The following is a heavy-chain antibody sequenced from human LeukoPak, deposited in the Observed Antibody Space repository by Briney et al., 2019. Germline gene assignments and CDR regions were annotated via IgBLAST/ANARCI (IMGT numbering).Heavy chain of an antibody. CDR1: GGSLSSSSYY. V-gene: IGHV4-39*01. CDR3: ARLYYDSSGYYQICYFDY. D-gene: IGHD3-22*01. Sequence: SETLSLTCTVSGGSLSSSSYYWGWIRRPPGKGLEWIGCIYYSGSTYYNPSLKSRVTISVDTSKNQFSLNLSSVTAADTAVYYCARLYYDSSGYYQICYFDYWGQGTLVTVSS. J-gene: IGHJ4*02. CDR2: IYYSGST.